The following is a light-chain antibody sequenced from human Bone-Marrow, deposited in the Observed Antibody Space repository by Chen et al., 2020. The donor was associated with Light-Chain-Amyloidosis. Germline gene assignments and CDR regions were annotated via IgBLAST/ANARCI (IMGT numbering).Light chain of an antibody. CDR1: NIGSTS. CDR3: QVWDRGSDRPV. CDR2: EDS. V-gene: IGLV3-21*02. Sequence: SSVLTQPSSVSVAPGQTAPIARGGNNIGSTSVPWYQQTPGQAPQLVVYEDSDRPSGVPEPWSGSNSGNTATLTISRVEGGDKADYYCQVWDRGSDRPVFGRETKLTVL. J-gene: IGLJ3*02.